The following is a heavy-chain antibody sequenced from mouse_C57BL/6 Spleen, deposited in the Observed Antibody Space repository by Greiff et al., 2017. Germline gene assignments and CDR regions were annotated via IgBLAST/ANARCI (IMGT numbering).Heavy chain of an antibody. D-gene: IGHD2-3*01. J-gene: IGHJ3*01. V-gene: IGHV5-4*01. CDR1: GFTFSSYA. CDR3: ARDQGIYDGYYAWFAY. Sequence: EVQLVESGGGLVKPGGSLKLSCAASGFTFSSYAMSWVRQTPEKRLEWVATISDGGSYTYYPDNVKGRFTISRDNAKNNLYLQMSHLKSEDTAMYYCARDQGIYDGYYAWFAYWGQGTLVTVSA. CDR2: ISDGGSYT.